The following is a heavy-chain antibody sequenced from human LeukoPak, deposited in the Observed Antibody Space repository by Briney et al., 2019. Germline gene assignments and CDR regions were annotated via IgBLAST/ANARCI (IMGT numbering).Heavy chain of an antibody. CDR2: ISYDGSNK. D-gene: IGHD4-23*01. Sequence: GGSLRLSCAASGFPFSNYGMHWVRQAPGKGLEWVAVISYDGSNKYYADSVKGRFTISRDSSKSTLYLQLKSLRAEDTALYYCALDPSEYSETNSLDFWGQGTLVTVSS. CDR1: GFPFSNYG. J-gene: IGHJ4*02. V-gene: IGHV3-30*03. CDR3: ALDPSEYSETNSLDF.